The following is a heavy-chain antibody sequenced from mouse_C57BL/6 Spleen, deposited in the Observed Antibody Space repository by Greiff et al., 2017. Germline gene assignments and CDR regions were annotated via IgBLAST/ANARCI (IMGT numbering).Heavy chain of an antibody. Sequence: VQLQQSGPELVKPGASVKIPCKASGYTFTDYNMDWVKQSHGKSLEWIGDINPNNGGTTYNQKFKGKAPLTVDKSSSTAYMELRSLTSEDTAVYYCAITYYSNIYAMDYWGQGTSVTVSS. D-gene: IGHD2-5*01. J-gene: IGHJ4*01. V-gene: IGHV1-18*01. CDR1: GYTFTDYN. CDR2: INPNNGGT. CDR3: AITYYSNIYAMDY.